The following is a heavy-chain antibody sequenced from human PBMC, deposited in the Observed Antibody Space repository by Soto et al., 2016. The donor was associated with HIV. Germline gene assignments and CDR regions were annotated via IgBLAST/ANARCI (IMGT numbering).Heavy chain of an antibody. Sequence: QVQLVQSGAEVKKPGSSVKVSCKASGGTFSSYSISWVRQAPGQGLEWMGIINPSGGSTSYAQKFQGRVTMTRDTSTSTVYMELSSLRSEDTAVYYCARDLEYYYDSSGYYPRGSFDYWGQGTLVTVSS. CDR2: INPSGGST. D-gene: IGHD3-22*01. J-gene: IGHJ4*02. V-gene: IGHV1-46*01. CDR1: GGTFSSYS. CDR3: ARDLEYYYDSSGYYPRGSFDY.